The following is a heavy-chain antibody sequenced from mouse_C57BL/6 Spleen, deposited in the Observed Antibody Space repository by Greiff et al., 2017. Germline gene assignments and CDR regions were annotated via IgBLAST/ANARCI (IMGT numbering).Heavy chain of an antibody. CDR3: ARHDYYGSSYDYAMDY. CDR2: INPNNGGT. D-gene: IGHD1-1*01. Sequence: EVQLQQSGPELVKPGASVKISCKASGYTFTDYYMNWVKQSHGKSLEWIGDINPNNGGTSYNQKFKGKATLTVDKSSSTAYMELRSLTSEDSAVYYCARHDYYGSSYDYAMDYWGQGTSVTVSS. CDR1: GYTFTDYY. J-gene: IGHJ4*01. V-gene: IGHV1-26*01.